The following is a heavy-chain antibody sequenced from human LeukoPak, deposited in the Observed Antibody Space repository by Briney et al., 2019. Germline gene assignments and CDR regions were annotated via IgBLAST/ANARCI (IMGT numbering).Heavy chain of an antibody. CDR2: ISYDGSNK. D-gene: IGHD2-15*01. Sequence: LPGRSLRLSCAASGFTFSSYTIHWVRQAPGKGLEWVTIISYDGSNKYYADSVKGRFTISRDNSKNTLYLQMNSLRAEDTAVYYCARRGYLAAFDYWGQGTLVTVSS. CDR1: GFTFSSYT. V-gene: IGHV3-30-3*01. CDR3: ARRGYLAAFDY. J-gene: IGHJ4*02.